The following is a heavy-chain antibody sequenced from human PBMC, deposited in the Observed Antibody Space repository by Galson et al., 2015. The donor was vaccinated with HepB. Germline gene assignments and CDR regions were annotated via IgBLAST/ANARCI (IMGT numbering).Heavy chain of an antibody. D-gene: IGHD6-19*01. Sequence: SVKVSCKASGGTFSSYAISWVRQAPGQGLEWMGGIIPIFGTANYAQKFQGRVTITADESTSTAYMELSSLRSEDTAVYYCSYSSGWYPRFDYWGQGTLVTVSS. J-gene: IGHJ4*02. CDR3: SYSSGWYPRFDY. CDR2: IIPIFGTA. CDR1: GGTFSSYA. V-gene: IGHV1-69*13.